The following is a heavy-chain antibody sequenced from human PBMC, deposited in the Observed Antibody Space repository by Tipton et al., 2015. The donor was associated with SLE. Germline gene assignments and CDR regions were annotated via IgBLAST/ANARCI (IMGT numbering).Heavy chain of an antibody. CDR2: IYYSGST. J-gene: IGHJ4*02. CDR1: GGSISSGGYF. D-gene: IGHD6-13*01. CDR3: ARDADSSSWYYFDY. V-gene: IGHV4-31*03. Sequence: TLSLTCTVSGGSISSGGYFWSWIRQHPGKGLEWIGYIYYSGSTYYNPSLKSRVTISADTSKNQFSLKLGSVTAADTAVYYCARDADSSSWYYFDYWGQGTLVTVSS.